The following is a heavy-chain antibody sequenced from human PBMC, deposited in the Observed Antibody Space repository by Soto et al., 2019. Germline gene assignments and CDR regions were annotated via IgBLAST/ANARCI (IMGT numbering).Heavy chain of an antibody. V-gene: IGHV1-69*01. D-gene: IGHD2-2*02. J-gene: IGHJ6*02. Sequence: VQVVQSEAEAKKPGSSVKLSCEVSGVTFSNAAFSWVRQAPGQGLEWMGGIIPIFGGAKYAQKFQGRVEITADELTDILYMEVTRLTIDDTAVYFCARYGQYRHQAIITEYFGMDVWGQGTTVTVS. CDR3: ARYGQYRHQAIITEYFGMDV. CDR1: GVTFSNAA. CDR2: IIPIFGGA.